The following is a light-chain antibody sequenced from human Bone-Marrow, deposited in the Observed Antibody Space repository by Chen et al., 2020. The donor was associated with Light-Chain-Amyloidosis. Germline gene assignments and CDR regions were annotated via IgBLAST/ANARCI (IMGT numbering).Light chain of an antibody. Sequence: SALTQPASVSGSPGQSITISCTGTSSDVGSYNLASWYQQHPGKAPKFMIYEVNKRPSGVSNRFSGSKSGNTASLTISGLQAEDEADYYCCSYAGSSTLVFGGGTKVTVL. CDR1: SSDVGSYNL. J-gene: IGLJ3*02. V-gene: IGLV2-23*02. CDR3: CSYAGSSTLV. CDR2: EVN.